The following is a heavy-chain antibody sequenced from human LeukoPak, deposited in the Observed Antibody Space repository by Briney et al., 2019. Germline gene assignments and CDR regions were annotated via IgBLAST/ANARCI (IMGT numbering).Heavy chain of an antibody. D-gene: IGHD3-10*01. CDR3: ASLHYYGSGSSSYYYGMDV. V-gene: IGHV3-33*01. Sequence: PGRSLRLSCAASGFTFSSYGMHWVRQAPGKGLEWVAVIWYDGSNKYYADSVKGRFTISRDNSKNTLYLQMNSLRAEDTAVYYCASLHYYGSGSSSYYYGMDVWGKGTTVTVSS. CDR2: IWYDGSNK. CDR1: GFTFSSYG. J-gene: IGHJ6*04.